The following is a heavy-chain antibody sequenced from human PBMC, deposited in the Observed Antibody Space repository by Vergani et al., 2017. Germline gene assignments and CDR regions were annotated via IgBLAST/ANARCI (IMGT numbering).Heavy chain of an antibody. J-gene: IGHJ5*02. CDR3: TRASSADP. V-gene: IGHV3-73*01. CDR1: GFTFSSYA. Sequence: EVQLLESGGGLVQPGGSLRLSCAASGFTFSSYAMSWVRQAPGKGLEWVGRIRIKANSYATAYAASVKGRFTISRDDSKNTAYLQMNSLKTEDTAVYYCTRASSADPWGQGTLVTVSS. D-gene: IGHD6-19*01. CDR2: IRIKANSYAT.